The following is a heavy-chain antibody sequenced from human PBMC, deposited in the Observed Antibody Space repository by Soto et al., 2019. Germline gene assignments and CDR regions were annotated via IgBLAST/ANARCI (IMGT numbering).Heavy chain of an antibody. CDR1: RFPFSSSW. V-gene: IGHV3-7*01. D-gene: IGHD1-26*01. Sequence: EVQLVQSGGGLVQPGGSLRLSCAASRFPFSSSWMDWVRQAPGKGLEWVANINQDGSQTYYVDSVKGRFTVSRDNAENSVYLQMNSLRVEDTAVYYCSWSLDYWGQGTLVTVSS. J-gene: IGHJ4*02. CDR3: SWSLDY. CDR2: INQDGSQT.